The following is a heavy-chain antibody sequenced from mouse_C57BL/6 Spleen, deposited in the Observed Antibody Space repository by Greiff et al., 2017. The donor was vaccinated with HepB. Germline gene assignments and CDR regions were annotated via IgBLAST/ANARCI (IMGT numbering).Heavy chain of an antibody. J-gene: IGHJ3*01. CDR1: GYTFTSYW. CDR3: ARRVANWGFAY. CDR2: IDPSDSYT. D-gene: IGHD4-1*01. V-gene: IGHV1-69*01. Sequence: QVQLQQPGAELVMPGASVKLSCKASGYTFTSYWMHWVKQRPGQGLEWIGEIDPSDSYTNYNQKFKGKSTLTVDKSSSTAYMQLSSLTSEDSAVYYCARRVANWGFAYWGQGTLVTVSA.